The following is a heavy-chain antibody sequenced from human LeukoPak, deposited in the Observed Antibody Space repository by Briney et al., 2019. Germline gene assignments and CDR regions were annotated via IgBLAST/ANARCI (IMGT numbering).Heavy chain of an antibody. J-gene: IGHJ3*02. D-gene: IGHD3-10*01. CDR2: IYYSGST. V-gene: IGHV4-30-4*01. Sequence: SQTLSLTCTVSGGSISSGDYYWSWIRQPPGKGLEWIGYIYYSGSTNYNPSLKSRVTISVDTSKNQFSLKLSSVTAADTAVYYCASHAFGGSYDAFDIWGQGTMVTVSS. CDR1: GGSISSGDYY. CDR3: ASHAFGGSYDAFDI.